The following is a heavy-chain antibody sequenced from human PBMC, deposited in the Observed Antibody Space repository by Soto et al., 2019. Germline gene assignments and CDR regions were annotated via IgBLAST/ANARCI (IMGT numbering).Heavy chain of an antibody. V-gene: IGHV3-30-3*01. CDR1: GFTFSSYA. D-gene: IGHD3-22*01. CDR3: ARDLASGYYYGVFDY. CDR2: ISYDGSNK. Sequence: QVQLVESGGGVVQPGRSLRLSCAASGFTFSSYAMHWVRQAPGKGLEWVAVISYDGSNKYYADSVNGRFTISRDNSKNTLYLQMNSLRAEDTAVYYCARDLASGYYYGVFDYWGQGTLVTVSS. J-gene: IGHJ4*02.